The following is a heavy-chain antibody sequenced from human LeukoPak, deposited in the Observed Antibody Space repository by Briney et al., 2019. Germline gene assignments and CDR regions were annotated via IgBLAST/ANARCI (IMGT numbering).Heavy chain of an antibody. CDR2: IRSKAYGGTT. CDR3: ARGSGWVIDY. Sequence: GGSLRLSCTASGFTFGDYAMSWVRQAPGKGLEWVGFIRSKAYGGTTEYAASVKGRFTISRDDSKSIAYLQMNSLKTEDTAVYYCARGSGWVIDYWGQGTLVTVSS. D-gene: IGHD6-25*01. J-gene: IGHJ4*02. V-gene: IGHV3-49*04. CDR1: GFTFGDYA.